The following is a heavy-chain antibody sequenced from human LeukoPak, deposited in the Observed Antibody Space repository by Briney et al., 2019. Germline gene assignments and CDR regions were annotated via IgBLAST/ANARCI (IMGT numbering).Heavy chain of an antibody. CDR3: ARREMSIAARRFEYYYYYYMDV. V-gene: IGHV1-18*01. CDR1: GYTFTSYN. CDR2: ISAYNGNT. J-gene: IGHJ6*03. Sequence: ASVKVSCKASGYTFTSYNISWVRQARGQGLEWMGWISAYNGNTNYAQKLQGRVTMTTDTSTSTAYMELRSLRSDDTAVYYCARREMSIAARRFEYYYYYYMDVWGKGTTVTVSS. D-gene: IGHD6-6*01.